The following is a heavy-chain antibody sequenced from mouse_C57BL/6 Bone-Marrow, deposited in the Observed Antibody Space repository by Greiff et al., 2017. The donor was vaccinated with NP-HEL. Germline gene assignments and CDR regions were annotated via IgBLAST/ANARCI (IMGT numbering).Heavy chain of an antibody. V-gene: IGHV1-15*01. CDR3: TRWGYDYDDLFAY. J-gene: IGHJ3*01. CDR2: IDPETGGT. D-gene: IGHD2-4*01. CDR1: GYTFTDYE. Sequence: QVHVKQSGAELVRPGASVTLSCKASGYTFTDYEMHWVKQTPVHGLEWIGAIDPETGGTAYNQKFKGKAILTADKSSSTAYMELRSLTSEDSAVYYCTRWGYDYDDLFAYWGQGTLVTVSA.